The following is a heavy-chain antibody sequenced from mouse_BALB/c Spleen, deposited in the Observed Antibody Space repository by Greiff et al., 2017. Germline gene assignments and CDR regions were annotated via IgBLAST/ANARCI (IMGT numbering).Heavy chain of an antibody. CDR1: GFTFSSYG. CDR3: AREGGSSYVDY. J-gene: IGHJ2*01. Sequence: EVNVVESGGGLVQPGGSLKLSCAASGFTFSSYGMSWVRQTPDKRLELVATINSNGGSTYYPDSVKGRFTISRDNARNTLYLQMSSLKSEDTAMYYCAREGGSSYVDYWGQGTTLTVSS. D-gene: IGHD1-1*01. CDR2: INSNGGST. V-gene: IGHV5-6-3*01.